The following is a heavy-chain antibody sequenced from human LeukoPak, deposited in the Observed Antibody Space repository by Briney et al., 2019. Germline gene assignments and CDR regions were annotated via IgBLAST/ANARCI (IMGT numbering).Heavy chain of an antibody. J-gene: IGHJ4*02. CDR1: GGTFSSYA. V-gene: IGHV1-69*05. Sequence: ASVKVSCKASGGTFSSYAISWVRQAPGQGLEWMGRIIPIFGTANYAQKFQGRVTITTDESTSTAYMELSSLRSEDAAVYYCARDSPRYYYDSSGYYYFDYWGQGTLVTVSS. D-gene: IGHD3-22*01. CDR3: ARDSPRYYYDSSGYYYFDY. CDR2: IIPIFGTA.